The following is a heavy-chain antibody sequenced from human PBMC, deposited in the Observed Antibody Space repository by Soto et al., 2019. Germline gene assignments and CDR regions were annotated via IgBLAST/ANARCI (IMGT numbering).Heavy chain of an antibody. Sequence: PSETLSLTCTVSGASVSSDSSSWSWIRQPPGKGLEWIGYISYSGSTSYNPSLKSRVAISLDTSKNQFSLKLRSVTAADTAVYYCARDPLIILPPAASLDPDYYFYGMDVWGRGTAVT. CDR2: ISYSGST. D-gene: IGHD2-2*01. CDR3: ARDPLIILPPAASLDPDYYFYGMDV. CDR1: GASVSSDSSS. J-gene: IGHJ6*02. V-gene: IGHV4-61*01.